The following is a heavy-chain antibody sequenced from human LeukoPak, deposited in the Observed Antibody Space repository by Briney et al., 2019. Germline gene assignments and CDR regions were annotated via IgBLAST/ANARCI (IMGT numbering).Heavy chain of an antibody. CDR2: INHSGST. CDR3: ARQKYIVVVPAARGDWFDP. V-gene: IGHV4-34*01. Sequence: SETLSLTCAVYGGSFSGYYWSWIRQPPGKGLEWIGEINHSGSTNYNPSLKSRVTISVDTSKNQFSLKLSSVTAADTAVYYCARQKYIVVVPAARGDWFDPWGQGTLVTVSS. D-gene: IGHD2-2*01. CDR1: GGSFSGYY. J-gene: IGHJ5*02.